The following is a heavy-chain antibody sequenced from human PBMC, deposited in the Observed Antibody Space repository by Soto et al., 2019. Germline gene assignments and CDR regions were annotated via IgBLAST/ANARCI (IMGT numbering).Heavy chain of an antibody. CDR2: TNTGGAT. D-gene: IGHD1-26*01. V-gene: IGHV3-53*02. CDR3: AKGDGFILAV. J-gene: IGHJ6*02. CDR1: GFTGNSNY. Sequence: EVQVLATGGGLIQPGGSLRLSCAASGFTGNSNYMSWVRQAPGEGLKWVSITNTGGATYYADSVKGGFTVSRDNSKNTLDLQMNGLTAEDTSVYYCAKGDGFILAVWRQGTTVSVAS.